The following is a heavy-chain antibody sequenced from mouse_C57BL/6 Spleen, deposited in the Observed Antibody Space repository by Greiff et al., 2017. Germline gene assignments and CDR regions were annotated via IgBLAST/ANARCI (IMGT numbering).Heavy chain of an antibody. CDR2: INPNNGGT. J-gene: IGHJ2*01. CDR1: GYTFTDYY. V-gene: IGHV1-26*01. CDR3: ARHRGCDY. Sequence: VQLQQSGPELVKPGASVKISCKASGYTFTDYYMNWVKQSHGKSLEWIGDINPNNGGTSYNQKFKGKATLTVDKSSSTAYMELRSLTSEDSAVYYCARHRGCDYWGQGTTLTVSS. D-gene: IGHD3-1*01.